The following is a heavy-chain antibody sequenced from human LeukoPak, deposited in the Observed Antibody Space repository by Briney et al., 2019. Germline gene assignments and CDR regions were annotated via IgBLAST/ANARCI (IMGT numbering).Heavy chain of an antibody. Sequence: VGSLRLSCAASGFTFSSYSMNWVRQAPGKGLEWVAVISYDGSNKYYADSVKGRFTISRDNSKNTLYLRMNSLRAEDTAVYYCARGYSSGHPFDYWGQGTLVTVSS. D-gene: IGHD6-19*01. CDR3: ARGYSSGHPFDY. CDR2: ISYDGSNK. V-gene: IGHV3-30*03. J-gene: IGHJ4*02. CDR1: GFTFSSYS.